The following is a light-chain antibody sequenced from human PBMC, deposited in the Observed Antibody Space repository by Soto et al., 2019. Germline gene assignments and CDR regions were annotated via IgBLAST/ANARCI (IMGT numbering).Light chain of an antibody. J-gene: IGKJ2*01. CDR1: QSLVYADGNTY. V-gene: IGKV2-30*01. CDR3: MQTAHWPYT. Sequence: DVVMTQSPLSLPVTLGQSASISWTSSQSLVYADGNTYLNWLQQRPGQSPRRLIYKVFNRDSGVPDRFSGSASGSEFTLTISRVEAEDIGVYYCMQTAHWPYTFGRGTKLEIK. CDR2: KVF.